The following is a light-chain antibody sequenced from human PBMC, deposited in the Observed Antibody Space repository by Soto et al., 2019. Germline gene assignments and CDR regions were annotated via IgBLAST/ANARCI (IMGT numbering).Light chain of an antibody. Sequence: DIVMTQSPDSLAVSLGERATINCKSSQSVLYSSNNKNYLAWYQQKPGQPPKLLIYWASTRESGVPDRISGSGSGTDFTLTISRLEPEDFAVYYCQQYGDSPFTFGPGTKVDIK. J-gene: IGKJ3*01. CDR1: QSVLYSSNNKNY. CDR2: WAS. CDR3: QQYGDSPFT. V-gene: IGKV4-1*01.